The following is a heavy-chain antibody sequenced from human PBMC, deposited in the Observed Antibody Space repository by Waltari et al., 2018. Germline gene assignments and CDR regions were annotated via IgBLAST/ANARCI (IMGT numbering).Heavy chain of an antibody. J-gene: IGHJ6*03. V-gene: IGHV1-2*02. Sequence: QVQLVQSGAEVKKPGASVKVSCKASGYTLTGYYIHWVRPAPGQGLEWMGWISPNSGDTNYAQKFQGRVTMTRDTSTTTAYMELSRLTSDDTAVFYCARGDFRLSYYYMDVWGKGTTVTVSS. D-gene: IGHD3-3*01. CDR1: GYTLTGYY. CDR2: ISPNSGDT. CDR3: ARGDFRLSYYYMDV.